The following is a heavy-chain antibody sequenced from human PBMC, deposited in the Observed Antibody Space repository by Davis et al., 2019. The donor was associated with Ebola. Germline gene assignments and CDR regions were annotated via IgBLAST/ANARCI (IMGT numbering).Heavy chain of an antibody. CDR2: IRSKAYGGTT. V-gene: IGHV3-49*04. CDR1: GFTFGDYA. J-gene: IGHJ6*02. Sequence: GESLKISCTASGFTFGDYAMSWVRQAPGKGLEWVGFIRSKAYGGTTEYAASVKGRFTISRDDSKSIAYLQMNSLKTEDTAVYYCTRGYCSSTSCYVGGYYYYGMDVWGQGTTVTVSS. D-gene: IGHD2-2*01. CDR3: TRGYCSSTSCYVGGYYYYGMDV.